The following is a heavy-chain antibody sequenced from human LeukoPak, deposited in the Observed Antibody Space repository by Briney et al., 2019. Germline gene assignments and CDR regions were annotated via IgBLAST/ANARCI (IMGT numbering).Heavy chain of an antibody. CDR3: ASSPGPFYAFDI. V-gene: IGHV4-59*01. CDR2: VYYSGST. CDR1: GGSISSYY. J-gene: IGHJ3*02. Sequence: SETLSLTCTVSGGSISSYYWSWIRQPPGKGPELIGYVYYSGSTNYNPSLKSRVTISVDTSKNQFSLKLSSVTAADTAVYYCASSPGPFYAFDIWGQGTMVTVSS.